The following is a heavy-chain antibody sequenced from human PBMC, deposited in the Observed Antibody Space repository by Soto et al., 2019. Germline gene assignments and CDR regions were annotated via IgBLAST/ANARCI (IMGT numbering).Heavy chain of an antibody. CDR1: GGSISSGGYS. V-gene: IGHV4-30-2*01. CDR3: ASGPIGDYTDGFDY. Sequence: QLQLQESGSGLVKPSQTLSLTCAVSGGSISSGGYSWSWIRQPPGKGLEWIGYIYHSGSTYYNPSRKTRVTISVDRSKTQFSLQLSSVTAADTAVYYCASGPIGDYTDGFDYWGQGTLVTVSS. D-gene: IGHD4-17*01. J-gene: IGHJ4*02. CDR2: IYHSGST.